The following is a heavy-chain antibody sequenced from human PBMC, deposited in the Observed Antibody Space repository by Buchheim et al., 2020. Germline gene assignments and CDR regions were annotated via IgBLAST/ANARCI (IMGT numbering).Heavy chain of an antibody. D-gene: IGHD5-12*01. Sequence: QVQLQESGPGLVKPSQTLSLTCTLSGGSISRSDYYWSWIRQPPGKGLEWIGYIYYSGSTYYNPSLRSRVNISVDTSKNQFSLKLSSVTAADTAVYYCARSGYSGYVADYYYYYGMDVWGQGTT. CDR2: IYYSGST. CDR1: GGSISRSDYY. J-gene: IGHJ6*02. V-gene: IGHV4-30-4*01. CDR3: ARSGYSGYVADYYYYYGMDV.